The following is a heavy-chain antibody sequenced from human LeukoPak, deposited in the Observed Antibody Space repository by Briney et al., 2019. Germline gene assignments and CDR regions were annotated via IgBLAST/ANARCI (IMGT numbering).Heavy chain of an antibody. V-gene: IGHV3-11*01. D-gene: IGHD5-18*01. CDR2: ITTGGRNM. Sequence: GGSLRLSYAASGFTFSDHYMSWIRQAPGKGLEWVSYITTGGRNMYYADSVKGRFTISGDNAKNSLYLQMNSLRAEDTAVYYCARIHESNWFDPWGQGTLVTVSS. CDR1: GFTFSDHY. J-gene: IGHJ5*02. CDR3: ARIHESNWFDP.